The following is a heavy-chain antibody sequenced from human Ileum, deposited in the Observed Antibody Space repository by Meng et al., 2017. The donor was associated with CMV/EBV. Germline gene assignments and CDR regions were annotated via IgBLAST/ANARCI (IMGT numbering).Heavy chain of an antibody. V-gene: IGHV4-39*07. Sequence: QLQLRGWGPGLVEPWETLSLTCRVSGVSINTNTYYWGWIRQPPGKGLEWIGNMYYSTGGIYYNPSLKSRVTLSLDTSKNQFSLKLTSVTAADTAVYFCATTYYDALTGYASLDYWGPGILVTVSS. J-gene: IGHJ4*02. D-gene: IGHD3-9*01. CDR2: MYYSTGGI. CDR1: GVSINTNTYY. CDR3: ATTYYDALTGYASLDY.